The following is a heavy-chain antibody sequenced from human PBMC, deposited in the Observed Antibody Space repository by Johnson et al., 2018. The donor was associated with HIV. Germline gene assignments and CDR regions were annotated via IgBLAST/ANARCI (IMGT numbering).Heavy chain of an antibody. D-gene: IGHD1-26*01. Sequence: VQLVESGGGLVQPGGSLRLSCAASRFTVNSNYMSWVRQAPGKGLEWVSVVYSGGSTYYADSVKGRLTISRDNSKNTLYLQMNSLRAEDTAVYYCAKGRLVGATTYDAFDIWGQGTMVTVSS. CDR1: RFTVNSNY. CDR3: AKGRLVGATTYDAFDI. J-gene: IGHJ3*02. CDR2: VYSGGST. V-gene: IGHV3-66*01.